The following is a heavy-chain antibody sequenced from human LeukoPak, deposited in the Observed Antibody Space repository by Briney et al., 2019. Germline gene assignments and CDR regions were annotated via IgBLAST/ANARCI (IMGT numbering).Heavy chain of an antibody. J-gene: IGHJ5*02. CDR2: IYYSGST. D-gene: IGHD6-13*01. V-gene: IGHV4-59*01. Sequence: SETLSLTCTVSGGSISSYYWIWIRQPSGKGLEWIGFIYYSGSTNYNPSLKSRVTISVDTSKNQFSLKLSSVTAADTAVHYCARDRFGSSWPRAGNCFDPWGQGTLVTVSS. CDR1: GGSISSYY. CDR3: ARDRFGSSWPRAGNCFDP.